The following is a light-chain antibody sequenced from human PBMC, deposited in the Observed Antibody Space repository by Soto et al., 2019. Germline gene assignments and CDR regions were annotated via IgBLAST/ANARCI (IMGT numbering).Light chain of an antibody. J-gene: IGLJ2*01. CDR1: SSDIGVYNY. Sequence: QSALTQPASVSGSPGQSITISCTGTSSDIGVYNYVSWYQQSPGKAPKLVIYEVTNRPSGVSDRFSGSKSGNTASLTISGLQTEDEAVYYCTSYTSSNTLVFGGGTKLTVL. V-gene: IGLV2-14*01. CDR3: TSYTSSNTLV. CDR2: EVT.